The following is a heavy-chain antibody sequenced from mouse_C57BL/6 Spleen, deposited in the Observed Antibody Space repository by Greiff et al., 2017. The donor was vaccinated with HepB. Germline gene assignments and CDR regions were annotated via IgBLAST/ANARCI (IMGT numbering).Heavy chain of an antibody. D-gene: IGHD2-1*01. CDR2: INPSTGGT. J-gene: IGHJ1*03. V-gene: IGHV1-42*01. Sequence: EVKLVESGPELVKPGASVKISCKASGYSFTGYYMNWVKQSPEKSLEWIGEINPSTGGTTYNQKFKAKATLTVEKSSSTAYMQLKSLTSEDSAVYYCARGNYEWDFDVWGTGTTVTVSS. CDR1: GYSFTGYY. CDR3: ARGNYEWDFDV.